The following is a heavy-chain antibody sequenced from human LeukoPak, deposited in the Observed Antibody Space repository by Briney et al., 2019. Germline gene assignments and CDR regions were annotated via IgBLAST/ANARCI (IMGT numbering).Heavy chain of an antibody. D-gene: IGHD2-15*01. J-gene: IGHJ5*02. CDR1: GASLSSYY. V-gene: IGHV4-4*07. Sequence: KASETLSLTCNVSGASLSSYYWSWIRQPAGKGLEWIGRIYTSGSTNYNPSLKSRVTISVDTSKNQFSLKLSSVTAADTAVYYCSSCSGGSCLSGFDPWGQGTLVTVSS. CDR2: IYTSGST. CDR3: SSCSGGSCLSGFDP.